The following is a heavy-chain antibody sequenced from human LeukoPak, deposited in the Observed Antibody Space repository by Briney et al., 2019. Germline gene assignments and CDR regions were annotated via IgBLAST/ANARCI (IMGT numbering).Heavy chain of an antibody. D-gene: IGHD3-3*01. CDR3: ARDGQAMYDFWGGYYRHYYYMDV. Sequence: GGSLRLSCAASGFTFSSYGMNWVRQAPGKGLEWVSSISSSSSYIYYADSVKGRFTISRDNAKNSLYPQMNSLRAEDTAVYYCARDGQAMYDFWGGYYRHYYYMDVWGKGTTVTVSS. CDR2: ISSSSSYI. CDR1: GFTFSSYG. V-gene: IGHV3-21*01. J-gene: IGHJ6*03.